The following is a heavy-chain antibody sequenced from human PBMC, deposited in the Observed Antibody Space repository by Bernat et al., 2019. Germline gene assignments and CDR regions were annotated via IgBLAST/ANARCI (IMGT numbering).Heavy chain of an antibody. V-gene: IGHV4-39*01. CDR3: AGQIVGAHDF. CDR1: GNSISSGSHY. CDR2: IYYTGST. J-gene: IGHJ4*02. D-gene: IGHD1-26*01. Sequence: QLQLQESGPGLVRPSETLSLTCSVSGNSISSGSHYWGWFRQPPGKGLEYIGTIYYTGSTYYNPSLRSRVTISMDTSKNHFSLKLSSVTAAGTAVYYCAGQIVGAHDFWGQGTLVTVSS.